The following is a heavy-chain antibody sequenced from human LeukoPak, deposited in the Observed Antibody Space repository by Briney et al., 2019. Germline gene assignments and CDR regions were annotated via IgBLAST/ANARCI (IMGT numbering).Heavy chain of an antibody. D-gene: IGHD3-22*01. CDR1: GYSFTSYW. CDR3: ARLRYYDSSGYYYENYFDY. V-gene: IGHV5-51*01. J-gene: IGHJ4*02. CDR2: IYPGDPDT. Sequence: GESLKISCKGSGYSFTSYWIGWVRQMPGKGLEWMGIIYPGDPDTRYSPSFQGQVTISAGKSISTAYLQWSSLKASDTAMYYCARLRYYDSSGYYYENYFDYWGQGTLVTVSS.